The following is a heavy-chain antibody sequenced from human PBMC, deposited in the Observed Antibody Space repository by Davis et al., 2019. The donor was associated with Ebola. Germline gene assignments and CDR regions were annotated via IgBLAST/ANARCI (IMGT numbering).Heavy chain of an antibody. CDR3: AKDGWSGGGGGIDQ. CDR2: ISSDGTNK. V-gene: IGHV3-30*18. J-gene: IGHJ5*02. D-gene: IGHD2-15*01. Sequence: GESLQISCAASGFTFSRFGMHWVRQPPGKGLEWVTMISSDGTNKFYSDSLKGRFAISRDNSRNTLFLLMNDLRDEDTGVYYCAKDGWSGGGGGIDQWGQGTLVIVFS. CDR1: GFTFSRFG.